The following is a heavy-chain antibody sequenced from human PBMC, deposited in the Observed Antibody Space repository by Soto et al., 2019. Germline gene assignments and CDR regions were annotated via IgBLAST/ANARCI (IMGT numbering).Heavy chain of an antibody. Sequence: EVQLVESGGGLVQPGGSLRLSCAASGFTFSSYAMQWVRQAPGKGLEYVSAITSSGGNTDYASSVKGRFTISRDNSKNTLYLQMGSLRTEDMGVYYCARRIPFGYGMDVWGQGTTVTVFS. CDR2: ITSSGGNT. CDR3: ARRIPFGYGMDV. V-gene: IGHV3-64*01. D-gene: IGHD2-21*01. J-gene: IGHJ6*02. CDR1: GFTFSSYA.